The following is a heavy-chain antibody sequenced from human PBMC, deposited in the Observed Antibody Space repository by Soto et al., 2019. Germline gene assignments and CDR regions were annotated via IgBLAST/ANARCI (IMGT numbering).Heavy chain of an antibody. CDR3: ARGFLPSILWSIYYGMDV. J-gene: IGHJ6*02. Sequence: HPGGSLRLSCAASGFTFSSYWMSWVRQAPGKGLEWVANIKQDGSERYYVDSVKGRFTISRDNAKNSLYLQMNSLRAEDTAVYYCARGFLPSILWSIYYGMDVWGQGTTVTVSS. D-gene: IGHD2-21*01. CDR1: GFTFSSYW. V-gene: IGHV3-7*03. CDR2: IKQDGSER.